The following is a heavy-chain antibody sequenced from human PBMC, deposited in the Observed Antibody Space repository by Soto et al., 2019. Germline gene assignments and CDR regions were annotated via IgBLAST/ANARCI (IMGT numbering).Heavy chain of an antibody. D-gene: IGHD2-15*01. CDR2: IKKDGSEK. V-gene: IGHV3-7*03. Sequence: PGGSLRLSCAASDFTFSYYWMSWVRQAPGKGLEWVANIKKDGSEKYYVDSVKGRFTISRDNAKNSLYLQLNSLRAEDTAVYYCARAPRGYCSGGSCYFGGGTDVWGQGTTVTVYS. J-gene: IGHJ6*02. CDR3: ARAPRGYCSGGSCYFGGGTDV. CDR1: DFTFSYYW.